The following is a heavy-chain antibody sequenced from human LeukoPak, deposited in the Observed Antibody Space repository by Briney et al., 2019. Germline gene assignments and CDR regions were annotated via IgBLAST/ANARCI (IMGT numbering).Heavy chain of an antibody. CDR2: ISGSGGST. CDR1: GFTFSSYA. CDR3: ARGLVGDNYFDY. J-gene: IGHJ4*02. V-gene: IGHV3-23*01. D-gene: IGHD2-8*02. Sequence: GGSLRLSCAASGFTFSSYAMSWVRQAPGKGLEWVSAISGSGGSTYYADSVKGRFTISRDNSKNTLYLQMNSLRVEDTAVYYCARGLVGDNYFDYWGQGTLVTVSS.